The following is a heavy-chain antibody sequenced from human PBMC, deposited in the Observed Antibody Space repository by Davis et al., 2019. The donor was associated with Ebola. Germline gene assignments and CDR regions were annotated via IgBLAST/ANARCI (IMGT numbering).Heavy chain of an antibody. J-gene: IGHJ5*02. D-gene: IGHD1-26*01. Sequence: GSLRLSCTVSGGSISSSSYYWGWIRQPPGKGLEWIGEINHSGSTNYNPSLKSRVTISVDTSKNQFSLKLSSVTAADTAVYYCARGPHHQGVDPWGQGTLVTVSS. CDR1: GGSISSSSYY. CDR2: INHSGST. V-gene: IGHV4-39*07. CDR3: ARGPHHQGVDP.